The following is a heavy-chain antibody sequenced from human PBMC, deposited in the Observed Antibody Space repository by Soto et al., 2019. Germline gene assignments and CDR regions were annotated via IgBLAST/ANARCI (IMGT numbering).Heavy chain of an antibody. Sequence: EVQLVESGGGLVKPGGSVRLSCAASGFTFSNAWMSWVRQAPGKGLEWVGRIKSKIAGGTTEYDAPVKDRFTISRDDSKNTLYLQMHSLKIEDTAVYYCARGNRSSGKIFDSWGQGTLVTVSS. J-gene: IGHJ4*02. D-gene: IGHD3-22*01. V-gene: IGHV3-15*01. CDR1: GFTFSNAW. CDR3: ARGNRSSGKIFDS. CDR2: IKSKIAGGTT.